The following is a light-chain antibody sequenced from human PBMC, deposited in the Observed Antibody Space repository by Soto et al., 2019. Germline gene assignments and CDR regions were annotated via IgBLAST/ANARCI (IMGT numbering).Light chain of an antibody. J-gene: IGKJ2*01. CDR1: QGISSY. Sequence: AIQMTQSPSSLSAYTGDRVTITCRASQGISSYLAWYQQKPGKAPKLLIYAASTLQSGVPSRFSGSGSGTDFTLTISCLQSEDFGTYYCRQYYSYPVTFGQGTKLEIK. CDR2: AAS. CDR3: RQYYSYPVT. V-gene: IGKV1-8*01.